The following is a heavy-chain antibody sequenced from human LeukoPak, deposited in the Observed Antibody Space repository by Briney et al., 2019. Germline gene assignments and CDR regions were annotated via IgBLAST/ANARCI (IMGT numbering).Heavy chain of an antibody. D-gene: IGHD6-13*01. V-gene: IGHV1-24*01. CDR1: GYTLTELS. Sequence: ASVKVSCKVSGYTLTELSMHWVRPAPGKGLEWMGGFDPEDGETIYAQKFQGRVTMTEDTSTDTAYMELSSLRSEDTAVYYCATGVSSSWYRIDYWGQGTLVTVSS. CDR3: ATGVSSSWYRIDY. CDR2: FDPEDGET. J-gene: IGHJ4*02.